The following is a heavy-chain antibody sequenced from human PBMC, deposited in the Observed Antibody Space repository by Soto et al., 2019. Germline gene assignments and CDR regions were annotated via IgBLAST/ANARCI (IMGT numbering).Heavy chain of an antibody. CDR3: ARGPRCSSTSCYPSDWFDR. J-gene: IGHJ5*02. D-gene: IGHD2-2*01. Sequence: VQLVQSGAEVKKPGASVKVSCKASGYTFTSYGISWVRQAPGQGLEWMGWISAYNGNTNYAQKLQGRVTMTTDTSTSTAYMELRSLRSDDTAVYYWARGPRCSSTSCYPSDWFDRWGQGPLVTVSS. CDR2: ISAYNGNT. CDR1: GYTFTSYG. V-gene: IGHV1-18*04.